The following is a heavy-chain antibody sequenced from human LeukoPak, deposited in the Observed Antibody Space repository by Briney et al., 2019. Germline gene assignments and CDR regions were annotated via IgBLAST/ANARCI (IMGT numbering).Heavy chain of an antibody. J-gene: IGHJ4*02. CDR2: ISSSGSTI. CDR3: AREFTVLRFLEWLPTPFGY. CDR1: GFTFSDYY. D-gene: IGHD3-3*01. V-gene: IGHV3-11*01. Sequence: GGSLRLSCAASGFTFSDYYMSWIRQAPGKGLEWVSYISSSGSTIYYADSVKGRFTISRDNAKNSLYLQMNSLRAKDTAVYYCAREFTVLRFLEWLPTPFGYWGQGTLVTVSS.